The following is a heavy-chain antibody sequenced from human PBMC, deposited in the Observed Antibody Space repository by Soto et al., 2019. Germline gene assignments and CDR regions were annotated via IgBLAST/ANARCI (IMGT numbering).Heavy chain of an antibody. Sequence: EVQLVESGGGLVQPGGSLRLSCAATGFTFSRYWMHWVRRAPGKGLMWVSRISRAGSRITYTDSVKGRFTIYRDTAENTVYLQMNSLRAEDTAVYYCARDLENDGNYHMDVWGTGTTVTVSS. CDR2: ISRAGSRI. D-gene: IGHD3-3*01. CDR3: ARDLENDGNYHMDV. V-gene: IGHV3-74*03. CDR1: GFTFSRYW. J-gene: IGHJ6*03.